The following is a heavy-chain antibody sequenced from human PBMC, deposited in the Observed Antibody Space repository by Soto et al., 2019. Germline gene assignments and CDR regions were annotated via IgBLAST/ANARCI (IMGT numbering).Heavy chain of an antibody. V-gene: IGHV4-31*03. Sequence: PSETLSLTCTVSGGSISSGGYYWSWIRQHPGKGLEWIGYIYYSGSTYYNPSLKSRVTISVDTSKNQFSLKLSSVTAADTAVYYCARGLWGASYDFSTSPWFDPWGQGTLVTVSS. CDR1: GGSISSGGYY. CDR3: ARGLWGASYDFSTSPWFDP. J-gene: IGHJ5*02. D-gene: IGHD3-3*01. CDR2: IYYSGST.